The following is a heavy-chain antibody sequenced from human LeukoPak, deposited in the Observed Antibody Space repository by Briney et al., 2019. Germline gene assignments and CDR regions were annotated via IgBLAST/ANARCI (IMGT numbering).Heavy chain of an antibody. CDR1: GFTLSSYW. CDR2: IKRDGSEK. Sequence: GGSLRLSCAASGFTLSSYWMNWVRQAPGKGLEWVANIKRDGSEKYYLDSVKGRFTIFRDNANNSLYLQMNSLRAEDTAVYYCARLVYYDSSAYSFDYWGQGTLVTVSS. J-gene: IGHJ4*02. D-gene: IGHD3-22*01. V-gene: IGHV3-7*01. CDR3: ARLVYYDSSAYSFDY.